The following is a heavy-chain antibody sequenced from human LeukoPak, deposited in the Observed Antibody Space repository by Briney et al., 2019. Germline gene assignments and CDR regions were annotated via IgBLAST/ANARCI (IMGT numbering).Heavy chain of an antibody. CDR3: ARDSDISLSYFDY. J-gene: IGHJ4*02. D-gene: IGHD5-12*01. CDR2: ISNRSNTT. V-gene: IGHV3-48*01. Sequence: NPGGSLRLSCAASGFSFSTYSMNWVRQAPGKGLEWVSYISNRSNTTYQADSVKGRFTISRDNARNSLYLQMSSLRAEDTAVYYCARDSDISLSYFDYWGQGTLVTVSS. CDR1: GFSFSTYS.